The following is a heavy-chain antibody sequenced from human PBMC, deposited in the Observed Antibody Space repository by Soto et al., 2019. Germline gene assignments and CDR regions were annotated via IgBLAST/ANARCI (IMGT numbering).Heavy chain of an antibody. V-gene: IGHV3-30-3*01. J-gene: IGHJ6*02. CDR3: ARGTRILTGYYAHYSSYGMDV. CDR2: ISYDGSNK. D-gene: IGHD3-9*01. Sequence: SLRLSCAASGFTFSSYAMHWVRQAPGKGLEWVAVISYDGSNKYYADSVKGRFTISRDNSKNTLYLQMNSLRAEDTAVYYCARGTRILTGYYAHYSSYGMDVWGQGTTVTVSS. CDR1: GFTFSSYA.